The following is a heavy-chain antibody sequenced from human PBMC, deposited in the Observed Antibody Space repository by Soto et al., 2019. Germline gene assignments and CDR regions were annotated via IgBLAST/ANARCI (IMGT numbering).Heavy chain of an antibody. CDR1: GGSISSYY. D-gene: IGHD1-26*01. Sequence: SETLSLTCTVSGGSISSYYWTWIRQPPGKGLEWIGNIYYSGSTNYNPSLKSRVTISVDTSKNQFSLKLSSVTAADTAIYYCARQSGGYYYYGMDVWGQGTTVTVSS. CDR3: ARQSGGYYYYGMDV. CDR2: IYYSGST. J-gene: IGHJ6*02. V-gene: IGHV4-59*08.